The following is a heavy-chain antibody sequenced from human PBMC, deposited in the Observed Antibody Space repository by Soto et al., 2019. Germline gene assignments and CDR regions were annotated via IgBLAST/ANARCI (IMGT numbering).Heavy chain of an antibody. CDR2: ISYDGSNK. Sequence: QVQLVESGGGVVQPGRSLRLSCAASGFTFSSHGMHWVRQAPGKGLEWVAVISYDGSNKYYADSVKGRFTISRDNSKNTLYLQMNILRAEDTAVYYCAKVPYYDFWSGYHPPDYWGQGTLVTVSS. CDR3: AKVPYYDFWSGYHPPDY. J-gene: IGHJ4*02. V-gene: IGHV3-30*18. CDR1: GFTFSSHG. D-gene: IGHD3-3*01.